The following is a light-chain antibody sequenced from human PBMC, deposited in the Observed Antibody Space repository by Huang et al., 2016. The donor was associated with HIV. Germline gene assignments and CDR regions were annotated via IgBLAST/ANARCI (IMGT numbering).Light chain of an antibody. CDR3: QKYNSAPWT. J-gene: IGKJ1*01. CDR1: QGISNY. V-gene: IGKV1-27*01. Sequence: DIQMTQSPSSLSASVGDRVTITCRASQGISNYLAWYQQNPWKVPKLLIFAASTLQSGVPSRFSGIGSGTDFTLTISSLQPEDVATYYCQKYNSAPWTFGQGTKVEIK. CDR2: AAS.